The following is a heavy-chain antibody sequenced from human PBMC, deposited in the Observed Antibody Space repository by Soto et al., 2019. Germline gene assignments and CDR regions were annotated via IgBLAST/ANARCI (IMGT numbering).Heavy chain of an antibody. CDR3: VRALRYSYGPGLGY. V-gene: IGHV4-31*03. CDR2: IYYSGST. D-gene: IGHD5-18*01. CDR1: GGSISSGGYY. Sequence: QVQLQESGPGLVKPSQTLSLTCTVSGGSISSGGYYWSWIRQHPGKGLEWIGYIYYSGSTYYNPSLKSRVTISVDTSKNQFSLKLSSVTAADTAVYYCVRALRYSYGPGLGYWGQGTLVTVSS. J-gene: IGHJ4*02.